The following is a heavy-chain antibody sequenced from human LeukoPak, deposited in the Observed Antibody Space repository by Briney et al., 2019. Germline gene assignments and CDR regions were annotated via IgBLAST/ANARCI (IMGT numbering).Heavy chain of an antibody. CDR2: IYYSGST. D-gene: IGHD3-3*01. Sequence: SETLSLTCTVSGGSISSYYWSWIRQPPGKGLEWIGYIYYSGSTNYNPSLKSRVTISVDTSKNQFSLKLSSVTAADTAVYYCARDSLTSRYYYGMDVWGQGTTVTVSS. V-gene: IGHV4-59*01. CDR1: GGSISSYY. J-gene: IGHJ6*02. CDR3: ARDSLTSRYYYGMDV.